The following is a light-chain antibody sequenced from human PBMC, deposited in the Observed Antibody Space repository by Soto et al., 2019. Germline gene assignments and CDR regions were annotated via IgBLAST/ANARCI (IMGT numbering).Light chain of an antibody. CDR3: SSYTRSDTYV. CDR1: SSDVGAYNY. CDR2: EVS. Sequence: QSALTQPASVSGSPGQSITISCTGTSSDVGAYNYVSWYQQHPGKAPKLMIYEVSNRPSGVSNRFSGSKSDNTASLIISGLQAEDEADYYCSSYTRSDTYVFGTGTKLTVL. V-gene: IGLV2-14*01. J-gene: IGLJ1*01.